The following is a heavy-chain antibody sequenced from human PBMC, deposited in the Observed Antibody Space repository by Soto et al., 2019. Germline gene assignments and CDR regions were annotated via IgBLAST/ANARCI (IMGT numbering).Heavy chain of an antibody. Sequence: SETLSLTCTVSSGSFSGYYWSWIRQPPGKGLEWIGYIYSSGTTNYNPSLKSRVTISVDTSKNQFSLKLSSVTAADTAVYYCVRGSGWYFYWGQGTRVTVSS. CDR3: VRGSGWYFY. D-gene: IGHD6-19*01. CDR2: IYSSGTT. J-gene: IGHJ4*02. CDR1: SGSFSGYY. V-gene: IGHV4-59*01.